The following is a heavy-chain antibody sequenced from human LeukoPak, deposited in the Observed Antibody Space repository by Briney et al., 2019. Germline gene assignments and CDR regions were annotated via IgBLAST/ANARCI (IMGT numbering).Heavy chain of an antibody. CDR2: ISGSGGST. CDR1: GFTFSSYA. Sequence: PGGSLRLSCAASGFTFSSYAMSWVRQAPGKGLEWVSAISGSGGSTYYADSVKGRFTISRDNSKNTLYLQMDSLRAEDTAVYYCSRNKGANDYMDVWGRGTTVTVS. D-gene: IGHD4/OR15-4a*01. CDR3: SRNKGANDYMDV. V-gene: IGHV3-23*01. J-gene: IGHJ6*03.